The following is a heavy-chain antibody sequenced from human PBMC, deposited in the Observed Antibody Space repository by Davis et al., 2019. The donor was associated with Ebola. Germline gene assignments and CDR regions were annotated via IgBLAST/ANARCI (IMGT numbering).Heavy chain of an antibody. V-gene: IGHV5-51*01. CDR3: ARIPNCSGGSCPEIYGMDV. CDR1: GYSFDTYW. CDR2: IYPEDFDT. J-gene: IGHJ6*02. D-gene: IGHD2-15*01. Sequence: GESLKISCQAAGYSFDTYWIGWVRQMPGKGLEWMGIIYPEDFDTRYSPSFQGQVTISADKSISTAYLQWSSLKASDTAMYYCARIPNCSGGSCPEIYGMDVWGQGTTVTVSS.